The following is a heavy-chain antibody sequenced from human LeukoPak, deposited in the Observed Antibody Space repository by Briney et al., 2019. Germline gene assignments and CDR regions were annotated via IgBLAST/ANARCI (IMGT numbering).Heavy chain of an antibody. V-gene: IGHV4-39*01. CDR2: IYSSGST. D-gene: IGHD2-2*01. Sequence: SETLSLTCAVSGGSISSSHHYWGWIRQPPGKGLEWIGSIYSSGSTYYNPSLRTRVTISVDTSKNQFSLKLSSVTAADTAVYYCARSYCSSTSCHDHWGQGTLVTVSS. J-gene: IGHJ4*02. CDR3: ARSYCSSTSCHDH. CDR1: GGSISSSHHY.